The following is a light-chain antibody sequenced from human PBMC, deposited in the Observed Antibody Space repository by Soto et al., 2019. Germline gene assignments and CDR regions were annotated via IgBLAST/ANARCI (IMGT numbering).Light chain of an antibody. V-gene: IGLV1-40*01. CDR2: GNS. J-gene: IGLJ1*01. Sequence: QSVLTQPPSVSGAPGQRVTISCTGSSSNIGAGYDVHWYQQLPGTAPKLLIYGNSNRPSGVPDRFSGSKSGNTASLTVSGLQTEDEAYYYCSSYAGSNNYVFGTGTKVTVL. CDR1: SSNIGAGYD. CDR3: SSYAGSNNYV.